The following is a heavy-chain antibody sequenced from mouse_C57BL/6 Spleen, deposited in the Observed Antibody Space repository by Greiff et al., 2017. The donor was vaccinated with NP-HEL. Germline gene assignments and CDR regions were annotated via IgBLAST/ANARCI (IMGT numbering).Heavy chain of an antibody. D-gene: IGHD1-1*01. J-gene: IGHJ3*01. Sequence: VQLQQSGPELVKPGASVKISCKASGYAFSSSWMNWVKQRPGKGLEWIGRIYPGDGDTNYNGKFKGKATLTADKSSSTAYMQLSSLTSEDSAVYFCARGSNYGSSPAWFAYWGQGTLVTVSA. CDR1: GYAFSSSW. V-gene: IGHV1-82*01. CDR2: IYPGDGDT. CDR3: ARGSNYGSSPAWFAY.